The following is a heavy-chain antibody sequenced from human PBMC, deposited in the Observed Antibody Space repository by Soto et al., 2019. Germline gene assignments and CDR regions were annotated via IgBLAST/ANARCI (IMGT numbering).Heavy chain of an antibody. D-gene: IGHD6-19*01. CDR3: ARYPPDFLSAFDY. CDR1: GDSVSNNGAT. Sequence: PSQTLSLTCAISGDSVSNNGATWNWIRQSPSRGLEWLGRAYYRSRWIYDYAMSVKSRISINPDTSKNQVSLQLNSVTPADTAVYYCARYPPDFLSAFDYWGRGTLVTVSS. CDR2: AYYRSRWIY. J-gene: IGHJ4*02. V-gene: IGHV6-1*01.